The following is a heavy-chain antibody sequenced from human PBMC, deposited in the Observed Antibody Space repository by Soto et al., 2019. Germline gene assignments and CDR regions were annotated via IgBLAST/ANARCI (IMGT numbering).Heavy chain of an antibody. CDR3: AGGPNYDILTGNYDGMDV. V-gene: IGHV1-18*01. Sequence: QVQLVQSGAEVKKPGASVKVSCKASGYTFSSYGISWVRQAPGQGLEWMGWISAYNGNTNYAQKPQGRVTMTTDTSTSTAYMELRSLRSDDTAVYYCAGGPNYDILTGNYDGMDVWGQGTTVTVSS. CDR1: GYTFSSYG. D-gene: IGHD3-9*01. CDR2: ISAYNGNT. J-gene: IGHJ6*02.